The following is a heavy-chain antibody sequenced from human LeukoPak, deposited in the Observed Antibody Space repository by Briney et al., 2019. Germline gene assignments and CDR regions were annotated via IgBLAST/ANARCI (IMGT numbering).Heavy chain of an antibody. J-gene: IGHJ5*02. CDR1: GFTFSSYA. D-gene: IGHD3-22*01. CDR3: TRALLGIDSSGYYFGWFRPGEGIWFDP. CDR2: IRSKAYGGTT. Sequence: PGGSLRLSCAASGFTFSSYAMSWVRQAPGKGLEWVGFIRSKAYGGTTEYAASVKGRFTISRDDSKSIAYLQMNSLKTEDTAVYYCTRALLGIDSSGYYFGWFRPGEGIWFDPWGQGTLVTVSS. V-gene: IGHV3-49*04.